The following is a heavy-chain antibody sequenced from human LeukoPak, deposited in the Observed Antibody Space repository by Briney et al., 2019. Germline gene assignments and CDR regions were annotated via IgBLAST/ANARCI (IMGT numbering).Heavy chain of an antibody. V-gene: IGHV3-30*02. J-gene: IGHJ4*02. CDR3: ASAVAGAFDY. D-gene: IGHD6-19*01. Sequence: GGSLRLSCAASGFIFSSYGMHWVRQAPDKRLEWVAFIRYDGRNKYYADSVKGRFTISRDNSKNTLYLQMNSLRSEDTALYYCASAVAGAFDYWGQGTLVTVSS. CDR2: IRYDGRNK. CDR1: GFIFSSYG.